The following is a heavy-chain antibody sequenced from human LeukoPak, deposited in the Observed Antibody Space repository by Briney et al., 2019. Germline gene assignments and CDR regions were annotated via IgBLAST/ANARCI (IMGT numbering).Heavy chain of an antibody. Sequence: SETLSLTCTVSGGSISSNDYYWRWIRQHPGKGLEWIGNIYYSGSTSYNPSLKSRVTISVDTSKSQFSLKLSSVTAADTAVYYCARRRFGSSQRDYWGQGTLVTVSS. J-gene: IGHJ4*02. D-gene: IGHD6-13*01. CDR2: IYYSGST. V-gene: IGHV4-39*01. CDR3: ARRRFGSSQRDY. CDR1: GGSISSNDYY.